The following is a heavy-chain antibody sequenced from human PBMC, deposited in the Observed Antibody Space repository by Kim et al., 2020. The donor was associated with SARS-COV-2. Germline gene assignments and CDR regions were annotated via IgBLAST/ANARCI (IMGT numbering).Heavy chain of an antibody. V-gene: IGHV3-74*01. CDR3: AHFGCDWLLSL. CDR1: GYIFSHYW. Sequence: GGSLRLSCEGSGYIFSHYWMHWVRQAPGKGLEWVARISNDGSFTGHADSVKGRFTISRDNADNTLYLQMDSLRVEDTAVYYCAHFGCDWLLSLWGPGPLVTVSS. J-gene: IGHJ4*02. CDR2: ISNDGSFT. D-gene: IGHD2-21*02.